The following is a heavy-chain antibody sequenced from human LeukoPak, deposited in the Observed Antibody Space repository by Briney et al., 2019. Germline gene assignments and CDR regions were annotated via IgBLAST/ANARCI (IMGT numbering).Heavy chain of an antibody. CDR3: ARDFYYYDSSGYSQFYFDY. Sequence: KPSQTLSLTCTVYGGSISSGGYYWSWIRQHPGKGLEWIGYIYYSGSTYYNPSLKSRVTISVDTSKNQFSLKLSSVTAADTAVYYCARDFYYYDSSGYSQFYFDYWGQGTLVTVSS. V-gene: IGHV4-31*03. CDR2: IYYSGST. CDR1: GGSISSGGYY. J-gene: IGHJ4*02. D-gene: IGHD3-22*01.